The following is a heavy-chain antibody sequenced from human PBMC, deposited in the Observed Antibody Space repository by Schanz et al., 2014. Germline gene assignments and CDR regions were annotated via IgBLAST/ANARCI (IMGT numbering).Heavy chain of an antibody. Sequence: QVQLVQSGDEVKKPGASVKVSCKTSGYTFTSYGINWVRQAPGQGLEWMGWISAYNGNTNYALKLQGRVTLTTDTSTSTAYMELRNLRSDDTAVYYCARAKRVGEMDVWGQGTTVTVSS. D-gene: IGHD3-10*01. CDR2: ISAYNGNT. V-gene: IGHV1-18*01. CDR3: ARAKRVGEMDV. CDR1: GYTFTSYG. J-gene: IGHJ6*02.